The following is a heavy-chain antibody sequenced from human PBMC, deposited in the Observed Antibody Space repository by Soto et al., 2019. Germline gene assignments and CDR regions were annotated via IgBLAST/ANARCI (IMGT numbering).Heavy chain of an antibody. V-gene: IGHV3-74*01. CDR3: ARGGAMGVDY. J-gene: IGHJ4*02. CDR2: IDGYSTTT. Sequence: EVQLVESGGGLVQPGGSLRLSCTASGFTFNNKCMHWVRQAPGKGLVWVSRIDGYSTTTNYADSVKGRFTISRDNAKNTVFLHVNSLTDEETAVYYCARGGAMGVDYWGQGTLVTVSS. CDR1: GFTFNNKC. D-gene: IGHD1-26*01.